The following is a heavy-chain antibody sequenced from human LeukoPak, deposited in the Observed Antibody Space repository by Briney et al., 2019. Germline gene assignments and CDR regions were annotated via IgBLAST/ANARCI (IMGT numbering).Heavy chain of an antibody. CDR1: GFTVSSNS. J-gene: IGHJ4*02. CDR3: ARRAGAYYHPYDY. D-gene: IGHD4/OR15-4a*01. CDR2: IYSDDT. Sequence: RGSLRLSCTVSGFTVSSNSMSWVRQAPGQGLGWVSFIYSDDTHYSDSVKSRFTISRDNSKNTLYLQMNSLRADDAAVYYCARRAGAYYHPYDYWGQGTLVTVSS. V-gene: IGHV3-53*01.